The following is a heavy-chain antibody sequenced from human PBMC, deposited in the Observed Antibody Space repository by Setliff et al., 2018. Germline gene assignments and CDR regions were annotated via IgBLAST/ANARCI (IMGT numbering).Heavy chain of an antibody. V-gene: IGHV4-39*07. D-gene: IGHD3-10*01. Sequence: PSETLSLTCTVSGGSISSSIYYWGWIRQPPGKGLEWIGSIYYSGSTYDNPSLKSRVTIAVDTSKNQFSMKLSTVNAADTAVYYCARVGESRYYGSGSYYFFDYWGQGTLVTVSS. CDR1: GGSISSSIYY. J-gene: IGHJ4*02. CDR2: IYYSGST. CDR3: ARVGESRYYGSGSYYFFDY.